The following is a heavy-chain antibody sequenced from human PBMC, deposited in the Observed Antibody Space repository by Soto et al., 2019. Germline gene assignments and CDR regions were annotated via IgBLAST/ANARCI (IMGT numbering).Heavy chain of an antibody. CDR2: ITPFNGDT. V-gene: IGHV1-18*04. Sequence: ASVKVSCKASGYTFSSNSIHWVRQAPGQGLEWMGWITPFNGDTSYAQKVQGRVSVTTDRSTTPAYMELRSLRYDDTAVYYCARTSYCSGGTCTNWFDPWGQGTLVTVSS. D-gene: IGHD2-15*01. J-gene: IGHJ5*02. CDR3: ARTSYCSGGTCTNWFDP. CDR1: GYTFSSNS.